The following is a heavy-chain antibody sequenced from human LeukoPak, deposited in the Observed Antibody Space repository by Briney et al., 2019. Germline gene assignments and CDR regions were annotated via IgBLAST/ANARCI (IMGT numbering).Heavy chain of an antibody. V-gene: IGHV1-2*02. CDR2: INPDTGGT. J-gene: IGHJ3*02. CDR3: AREGTMIVVVMSQADAFDI. CDR1: GYTFTDYY. D-gene: IGHD3-22*01. Sequence: ASVKVSCKASGYTFTDYYMHWVRQAPGQGLEWMGWINPDTGGTDYAQKFQGRVTMTRDMSTSTVYMELSSLRSEDTAVYYCAREGTMIVVVMSQADAFDIWGQGTMVTVSS.